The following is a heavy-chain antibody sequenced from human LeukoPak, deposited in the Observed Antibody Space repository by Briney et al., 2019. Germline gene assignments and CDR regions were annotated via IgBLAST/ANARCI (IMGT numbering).Heavy chain of an antibody. D-gene: IGHD7-27*01. Sequence: GASVKVSCKASGYTFTSYYMHWVRQAPGQGLEWMGIINPSGGSTSYAQKFQGRVTMTRDTSTGTAYLELSSLRSEDSAVYYCVRTPPNWGADFWGRGTLVTVSP. V-gene: IGHV1-46*01. CDR2: INPSGGST. J-gene: IGHJ4*02. CDR1: GYTFTSYY. CDR3: VRTPPNWGADF.